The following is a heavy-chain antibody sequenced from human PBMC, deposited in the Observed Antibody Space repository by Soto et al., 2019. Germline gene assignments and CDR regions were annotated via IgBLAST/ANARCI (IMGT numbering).Heavy chain of an antibody. CDR2: IWYDGSNK. Sequence: QVQLVESGGGVVQPGRSLRLSCAASGFTFSSYGMHWVRQAPGKGLEWVAVIWYDGSNKYYADSVKGRFTISRDNSKNTLYLQMNSLRAEDTAVYDCAREAGTTRYYCMDVWGQGTTVTVSS. V-gene: IGHV3-33*01. D-gene: IGHD1-7*01. CDR1: GFTFSSYG. CDR3: AREAGTTRYYCMDV. J-gene: IGHJ6*02.